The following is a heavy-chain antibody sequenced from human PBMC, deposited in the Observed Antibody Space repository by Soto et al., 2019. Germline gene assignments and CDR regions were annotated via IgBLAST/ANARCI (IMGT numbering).Heavy chain of an antibody. CDR2: INHSGST. CDR1: GGSFSGYY. V-gene: IGHV4-34*01. CDR3: ARGGRGYSCYDAVFGY. D-gene: IGHD5-12*01. Sequence: QVQLQQWGAGLLKPSETLSLTCAVYGGSFSGYYWSWIRQPPGKGLEWIGEINHSGSTNYNPSLKSRVTISVDTSKNQFSLKLSSVTAADTAVYYCARGGRGYSCYDAVFGYWGQGPQVTVSS. J-gene: IGHJ4*02.